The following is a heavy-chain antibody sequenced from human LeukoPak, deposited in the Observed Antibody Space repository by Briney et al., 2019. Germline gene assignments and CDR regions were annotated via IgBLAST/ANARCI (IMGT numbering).Heavy chain of an antibody. V-gene: IGHV3-30*18. D-gene: IGHD5-18*01. Sequence: GRSLRLSCAASGFTFSSYGMHWVRQAPGKGLEGVAVISYDGSNKYYVDYVKGRFTSSRVNSKNTLYLQMNSMRAEDTAVYYCANQLVDTAMVTDYWGQGTLVTVSS. J-gene: IGHJ4*02. CDR2: ISYDGSNK. CDR1: GFTFSSYG. CDR3: ANQLVDTAMVTDY.